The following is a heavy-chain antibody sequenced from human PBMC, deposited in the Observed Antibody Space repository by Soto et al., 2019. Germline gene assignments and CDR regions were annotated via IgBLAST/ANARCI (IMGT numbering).Heavy chain of an antibody. V-gene: IGHV3-23*01. D-gene: IGHD1-26*01. Sequence: GGSLRLSCAASGFTFSNYAMGWVRQAPGKGLEWVSAISGSGINTFYADSVKGRSSISRDNSKNTLSLQMNSLRAEDTAVYYFAKGVRGSYYYYGMDVWGQGTTVTVSS. CDR1: GFTFSNYA. CDR2: ISGSGINT. J-gene: IGHJ6*02. CDR3: AKGVRGSYYYYGMDV.